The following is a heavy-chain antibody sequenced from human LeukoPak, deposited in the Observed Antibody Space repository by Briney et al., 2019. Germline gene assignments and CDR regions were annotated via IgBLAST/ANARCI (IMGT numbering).Heavy chain of an antibody. V-gene: IGHV3-21*01. J-gene: IGHJ4*02. Sequence: PGGSLRLSCAASGFTFNTYSMNWVRQAPGKGLEWVSSISSSSSYIYYADSVKGRFTISRDNAKNSLYLQMNSLRAEDTAVYYCARSVRGLIIGQFDYWGQGTLVTVSS. CDR3: ARSVRGLIIGQFDY. CDR1: GFTFNTYS. CDR2: ISSSSSYI. D-gene: IGHD3-10*01.